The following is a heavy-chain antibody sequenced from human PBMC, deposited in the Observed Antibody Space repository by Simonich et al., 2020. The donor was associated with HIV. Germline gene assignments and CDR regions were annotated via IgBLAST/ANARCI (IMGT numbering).Heavy chain of an antibody. V-gene: IGHV1-2*02. Sequence: QVQLVQSGAEVKKPGASVKVSCKASGYTFTAYYMYWVRQAPGQGLERMGWITPNCGGTNQSQKFQGRVTMTKDTSISTAYMELSRLRSDDTAVYYCAFLGGYDSSGFDAFDIWGQGTMVSVSS. J-gene: IGHJ3*02. D-gene: IGHD3-22*01. CDR1: GYTFTAYY. CDR3: AFLGGYDSSGFDAFDI. CDR2: ITPNCGGT.